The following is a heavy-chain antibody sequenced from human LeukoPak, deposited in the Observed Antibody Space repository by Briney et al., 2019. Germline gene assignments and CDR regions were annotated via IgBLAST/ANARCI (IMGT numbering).Heavy chain of an antibody. CDR3: ARQRIRTYYYDSSGYSKYYFDY. CDR2: IYYSGST. D-gene: IGHD3-22*01. V-gene: IGHV4-39*01. Sequence: PSETLSLTCTVSGGSISSSSYYWGWIRQPPGKGLEWIGSIYYSGSTYYNPSLKSRVTISVDTSKNQFSLKLSSVTAADTAVYYCARQRIRTYYYDSSGYSKYYFDYWGQGTLVTVSS. J-gene: IGHJ4*02. CDR1: GGSISSSSYY.